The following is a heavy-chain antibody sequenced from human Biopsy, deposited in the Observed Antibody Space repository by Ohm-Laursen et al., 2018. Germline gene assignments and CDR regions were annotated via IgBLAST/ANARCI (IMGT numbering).Heavy chain of an antibody. V-gene: IGHV3-30*18. Sequence: SLRLSCAASGFTFSSNGMHWVRQAPGKGLEWVTAISSDGSLKYYTNSVEGRFTISRDNSKNTLFLQMNSLRAEDTAMYYCAKGGRVGPTRWFGPWGQGTLVTVSS. CDR1: GFTFSSNG. J-gene: IGHJ5*02. CDR2: ISSDGSLK. CDR3: AKGGRVGPTRWFGP. D-gene: IGHD1-26*01.